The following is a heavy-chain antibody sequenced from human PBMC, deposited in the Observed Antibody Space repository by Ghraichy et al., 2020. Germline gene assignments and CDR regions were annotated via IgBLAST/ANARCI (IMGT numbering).Heavy chain of an antibody. CDR1: GYSISSGYY. CDR3: ATPVTYGGQGY. CDR2: IYHSGST. D-gene: IGHD4-23*01. J-gene: IGHJ4*02. V-gene: IGHV4-38-2*02. Sequence: SQTLSLTCTVSGYSISSGYYWGWIRQPPGKGLEWIGSIYHSGSTYYNPSLKSRVTRSVDTSKNQFSLKLSSVTAADTAVYYCATPVTYGGQGYWGQGTLVTVSS.